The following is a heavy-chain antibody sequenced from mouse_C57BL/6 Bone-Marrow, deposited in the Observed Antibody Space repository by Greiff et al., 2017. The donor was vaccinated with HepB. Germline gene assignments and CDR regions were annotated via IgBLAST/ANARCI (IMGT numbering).Heavy chain of an antibody. V-gene: IGHV14-3*01. CDR1: GFNIKNTY. Sequence: EVKLQQSVAELVRPGASVKLSCTASGFNIKNTYMHWVKQRPEQGLEWIGRIDPANGNTKYAPKFQGKATITADTSSNTAYLQLSSLTSEDTAIYYCARSLTGTRTWFAYWGQGTVVTVSA. CDR3: ARSLTGTRTWFAY. CDR2: IDPANGNT. D-gene: IGHD4-1*01. J-gene: IGHJ3*01.